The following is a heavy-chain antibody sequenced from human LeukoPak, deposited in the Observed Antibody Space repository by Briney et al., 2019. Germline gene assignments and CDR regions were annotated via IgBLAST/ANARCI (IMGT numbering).Heavy chain of an antibody. CDR2: IYYSGST. Sequence: SETLSLTCTVSGGSISSSSYYWGWIRQPPGKGLEWIGSIYYSGSTYYNPSLKSRVTISVDTSKNQFSLKLSSVTAADTAVYYCATVRGAISVTPDAFDIWGQGTMVTVSS. D-gene: IGHD4-17*01. CDR1: GGSISSSSYY. CDR3: ATVRGAISVTPDAFDI. J-gene: IGHJ3*02. V-gene: IGHV4-39*07.